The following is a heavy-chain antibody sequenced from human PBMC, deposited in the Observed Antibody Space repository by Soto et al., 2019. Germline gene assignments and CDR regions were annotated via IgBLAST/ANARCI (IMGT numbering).Heavy chain of an antibody. Sequence: PSETLSLTCTVYAGCITSYYWSWIRQPPGKGLEWIGYVYFSGSSKYNPSLKSRITISVDRSKNQFSPKLSSVTAADTAVYYCARGIEGWYQGRYYYGMDVWGQGTTVTVSS. CDR3: ARGIEGWYQGRYYYGMDV. CDR1: AGCITSYY. J-gene: IGHJ6*02. V-gene: IGHV4-59*01. CDR2: VYFSGSS. D-gene: IGHD6-19*01.